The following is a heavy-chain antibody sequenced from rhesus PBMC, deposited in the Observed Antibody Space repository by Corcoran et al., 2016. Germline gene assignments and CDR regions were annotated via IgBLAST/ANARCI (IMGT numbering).Heavy chain of an antibody. CDR3: ARAGPSNSFDY. J-gene: IGHJ4*01. CDR1: GYTSIDHY. CDR2: VDPEDAKA. Sequence: EVQLVQSGAAVKKPGASGKVSCKASGYTSIDHYRIWGRHAPGKGLEWMGRVDPEDAKADYAQKFLNRVTITADMSTDTAYMELSSLRSEDTAVYYCARAGPSNSFDYWGQGVLVTVSS. V-gene: IGHV1-111*02.